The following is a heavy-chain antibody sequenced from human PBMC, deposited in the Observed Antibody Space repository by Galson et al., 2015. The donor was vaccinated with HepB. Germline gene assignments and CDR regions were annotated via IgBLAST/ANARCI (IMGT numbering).Heavy chain of an antibody. CDR1: GGSISNYY. CDR3: ARDGDYYDAFDM. CDR2: VYYSGYT. Sequence: SETLSLTCAVSGGSISNYYWSWIRQPPGKTLEWIGYVYYSGYTNYNPSLKSRVTISVDTSKNQFSLKLSSVTAADTAVYYCARDGDYYDAFDMWGQGTMVTVSS. V-gene: IGHV4-59*01. J-gene: IGHJ3*02. D-gene: IGHD3-10*01.